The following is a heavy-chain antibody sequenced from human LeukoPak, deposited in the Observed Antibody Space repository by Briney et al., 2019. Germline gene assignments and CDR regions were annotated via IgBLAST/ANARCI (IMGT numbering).Heavy chain of an antibody. D-gene: IGHD4-17*01. CDR1: GFTFSSYG. CDR2: IWYDGTNT. V-gene: IGHV3-33*01. Sequence: QPGRSLRLSCAASGFTFSSYGMHWVRQAPGKGLEWVAVIWYDGTNTYYADSVKGRFTISRDNSRNTLYLQMNSLRAEDTAVYFCSREAGHYVQDYWGQGTLVTVSS. CDR3: SREAGHYVQDY. J-gene: IGHJ4*02.